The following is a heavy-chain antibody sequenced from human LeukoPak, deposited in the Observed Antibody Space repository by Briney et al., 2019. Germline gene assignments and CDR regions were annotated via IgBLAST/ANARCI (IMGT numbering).Heavy chain of an antibody. V-gene: IGHV4-39*01. CDR1: GGSISSGTYY. D-gene: IGHD3-22*01. CDR2: IYHSGST. Sequence: SETLSLTCTVSGGSISSGTYYWSWIRQPPGKGLEWIGSIYHSGSTHYNPSLNSRVTISLDTSKNQFSLRLSSVTAADTAVYYCARHPTYYYDSSGYWSYYYYMDVWGKGTTVTISS. CDR3: ARHPTYYYDSSGYWSYYYYMDV. J-gene: IGHJ6*03.